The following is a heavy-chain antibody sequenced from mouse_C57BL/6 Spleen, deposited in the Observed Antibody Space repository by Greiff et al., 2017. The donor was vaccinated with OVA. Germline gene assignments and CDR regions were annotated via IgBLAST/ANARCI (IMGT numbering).Heavy chain of an antibody. CDR2: IDPANGNT. CDR1: GFNFKNTY. V-gene: IGHV14-3*01. J-gene: IGHJ4*01. CDR3: ARDGNDYYAMDE. D-gene: IGHD2-1*01. Sequence: VQLQQSVAELVRPGASVKLSCTASGFNFKNTYMHWVKQRPEQGLEWIGRIDPANGNTKYAPKFQGKATITADTSSNTAYLQLSSLTSEDTAIYYCARDGNDYYAMDEWGQGTSVTVSA.